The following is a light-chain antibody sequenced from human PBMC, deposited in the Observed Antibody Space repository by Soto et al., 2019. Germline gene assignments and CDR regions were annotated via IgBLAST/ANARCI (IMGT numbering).Light chain of an antibody. CDR2: AAS. Sequence: DIQLTQSPSFLSASIGDRVTITCRASRGISSYLAWYQQKPRKAPELLIYAASTLQSGVPSRFSGSASGTEFTLTISSLQPEDFATYYCQQLYSYPFSFGPGTKVDV. CDR1: RGISSY. J-gene: IGKJ3*01. CDR3: QQLYSYPFS. V-gene: IGKV1-9*01.